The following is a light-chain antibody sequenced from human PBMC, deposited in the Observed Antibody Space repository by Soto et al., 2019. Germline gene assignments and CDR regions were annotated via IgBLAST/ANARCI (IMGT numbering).Light chain of an antibody. Sequence: QSALTQPPSVSGSPGQSVTISCTGTSSDVGAYNRVSWYQQPPGTAPKLIIFEVRHRPSGVPDRFSGSRSGNTASLTISGLQAEDGADYYCSSYTTSSTLVFGRGTKLTVL. CDR1: SSDVGAYNR. CDR2: EVR. J-gene: IGLJ2*01. CDR3: SSYTTSSTLV. V-gene: IGLV2-18*02.